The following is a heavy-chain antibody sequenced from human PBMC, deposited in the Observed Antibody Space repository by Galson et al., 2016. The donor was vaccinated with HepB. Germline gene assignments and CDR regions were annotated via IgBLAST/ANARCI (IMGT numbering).Heavy chain of an antibody. V-gene: IGHV4-59*04. CDR3: ARRNVAPFDF. Sequence: LRLSCAASGFTVSNNYMRWIRQAPGKGLEWIGSIYYSGTTYYNPSLKSRVTMSVDTSTNQFSLKLASVTAADTAVYYCARRNVAPFDFWGQGTLVTVSS. CDR2: IYYSGTT. D-gene: IGHD2-8*01. J-gene: IGHJ4*02. CDR1: GFTVSNNY.